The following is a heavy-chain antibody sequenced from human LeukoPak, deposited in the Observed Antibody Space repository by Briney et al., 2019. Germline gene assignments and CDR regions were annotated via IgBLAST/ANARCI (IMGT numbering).Heavy chain of an antibody. D-gene: IGHD6-13*01. Sequence: SETLSLTCTVSGGSISSYYWSWIRQPPGKGLEWIGYIYYSGSTNYNPSLKSRVTISVDTPKNQFSLKLSSVTAADTAVYYCASGELIAAAGTPDLWGRGTLVTVSS. CDR2: IYYSGST. CDR1: GGSISSYY. V-gene: IGHV4-59*01. CDR3: ASGELIAAAGTPDL. J-gene: IGHJ2*01.